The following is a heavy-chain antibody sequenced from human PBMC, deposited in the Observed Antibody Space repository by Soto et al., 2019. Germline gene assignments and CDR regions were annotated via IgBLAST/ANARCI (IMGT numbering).Heavy chain of an antibody. CDR1: GFAFDNYA. D-gene: IGHD2-2*01. Sequence: EVQLVESGGGLVQPGRSLRLSCAASGFAFDNYAMHWVRQAPGKGLEWVSGISWNSGSIGYADSVKGRFTISRDNAKNALYLHMNSLRAEDTALYYCAKDIGYCGSTSWYGGYYYYGMYVWGQGTTVTV. CDR3: AKDIGYCGSTSWYGGYYYYGMYV. CDR2: ISWNSGSI. V-gene: IGHV3-9*01. J-gene: IGHJ6*02.